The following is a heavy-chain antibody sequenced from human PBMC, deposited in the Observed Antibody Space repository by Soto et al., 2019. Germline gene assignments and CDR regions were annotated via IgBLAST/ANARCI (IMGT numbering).Heavy chain of an antibody. CDR3: ASRVDSSGHYDAFDI. D-gene: IGHD3-22*01. J-gene: IGHJ3*02. CDR1: GCTCSSYA. CDR2: IIPIFGTA. V-gene: IGHV1-69*13. Sequence: SVKVSCKASGCTCSSYAISWVRQAPGQGLEWMGGIIPIFGTANYAQKFQGRVTITADESTSTAYMELSSLRSEDTAVYYCASRVDSSGHYDAFDIWGQGTMFTVSS.